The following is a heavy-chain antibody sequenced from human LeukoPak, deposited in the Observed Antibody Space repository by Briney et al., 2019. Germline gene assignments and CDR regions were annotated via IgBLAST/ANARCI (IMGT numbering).Heavy chain of an antibody. J-gene: IGHJ3*02. V-gene: IGHV3-23*01. CDR2: ICGSGGST. CDR1: GFTFSSYA. Sequence: GASLRLSCGASGFTFSSYAMLWVRQAPGRGLEWVSAICGSGGSTYYAHSVKGRFTISRDNSKNTLYLQMNSLRAEDTAVYDCAKDRPGGIVGAIAAFDIWGQGTLVTVSS. D-gene: IGHD1-26*01. CDR3: AKDRPGGIVGAIAAFDI.